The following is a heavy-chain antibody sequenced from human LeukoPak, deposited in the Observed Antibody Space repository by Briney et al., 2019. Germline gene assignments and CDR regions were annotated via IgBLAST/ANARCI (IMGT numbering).Heavy chain of an antibody. J-gene: IGHJ4*02. D-gene: IGHD6-13*01. CDR1: GGSITYYH. V-gene: IGHV4-59*08. Sequence: SETLSLTCTVSGGSITYYHWSWIRQPPGKGLEWIGYIYYSGSTNYDPSLKSRVTISVDTPKNQFSLKLSSVTAADTAVYYCARRLSSWYAFDYWGQGTLVTVSS. CDR2: IYYSGST. CDR3: ARRLSSWYAFDY.